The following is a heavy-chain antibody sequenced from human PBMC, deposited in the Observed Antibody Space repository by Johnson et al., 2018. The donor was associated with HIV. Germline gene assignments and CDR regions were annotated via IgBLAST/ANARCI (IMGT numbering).Heavy chain of an antibody. CDR1: GFTFDDYG. V-gene: IGHV3-20*04. J-gene: IGHJ3*02. D-gene: IGHD3-10*01. Sequence: VQLVESGGGVVRPGGSLRLSCAASGFTFDDYGMSWVRQAPGKWLEWVSGIKWNGGSTGYADSVKGRFTISRDNAKKYLYLQMNSLRAEDTALYYCARVSRLGDIEGLSDAFDIWGQGTMVIVSS. CDR3: ARVSRLGDIEGLSDAFDI. CDR2: IKWNGGST.